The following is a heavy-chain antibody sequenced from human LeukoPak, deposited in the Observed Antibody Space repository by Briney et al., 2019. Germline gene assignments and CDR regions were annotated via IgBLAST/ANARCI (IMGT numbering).Heavy chain of an antibody. V-gene: IGHV3-7*01. J-gene: IGHJ4*02. CDR1: GFTFSSYW. Sequence: PGGSLRLSCAASGFTFSSYWMSWVRQAPGKGLEWVANIKQDGSEKYYVDSVKGRFTISRDNAKNSLYLQMNSLRAEDTAVYYCARDNYYGFWSGYWESHFDYWGQGTLVTVSS. D-gene: IGHD3-3*01. CDR2: IKQDGSEK. CDR3: ARDNYYGFWSGYWESHFDY.